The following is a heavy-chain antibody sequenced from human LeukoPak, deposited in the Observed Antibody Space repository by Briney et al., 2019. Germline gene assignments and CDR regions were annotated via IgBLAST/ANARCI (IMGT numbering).Heavy chain of an antibody. D-gene: IGHD3-22*01. J-gene: IGHJ4*02. CDR2: IYRSETT. CDR1: GFTFTTYW. Sequence: ESLRLSCAASGFTFTTYWMSWVRQAPGKGLEWIGSIYRSETTYYNPSLKSRVIISEDTSQNQFSLKLSSVTAADTAVYYCARGRHYYDTSGYYFFDYWGQGTLVTVSS. V-gene: IGHV4-38-2*01. CDR3: ARGRHYYDTSGYYFFDY.